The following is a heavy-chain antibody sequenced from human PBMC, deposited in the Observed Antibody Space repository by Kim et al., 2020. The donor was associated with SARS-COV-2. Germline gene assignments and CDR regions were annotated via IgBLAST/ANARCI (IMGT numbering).Heavy chain of an antibody. D-gene: IGHD5-12*01. J-gene: IGHJ5*02. CDR3: ARDHGRDGYYNWFDP. CDR2: IYYSGST. Sequence: SETLSLTCTVSGGSISSYYWSWIRQPPGKGLEWIGYIYYSGSTNYNPSLKSRVTISVDTSKNQFSLKLSSVTAADTAVYYCARDHGRDGYYNWFDPWGQGTLVTVSS. CDR1: GGSISSYY. V-gene: IGHV4-59*01.